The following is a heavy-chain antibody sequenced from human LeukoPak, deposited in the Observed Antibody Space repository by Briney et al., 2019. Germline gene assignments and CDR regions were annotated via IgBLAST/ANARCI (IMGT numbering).Heavy chain of an antibody. CDR1: GGSISSGGYY. V-gene: IGHV4-61*08. D-gene: IGHD6-19*01. Sequence: SQTLSLTCTVSGGSISSGGYYWSWIRQPPGKGLEWIGYIYYSGSTNYNPSLKSRVTISVDTSKNQFSLKLSSVTAADTAVYYCARQEYSSGWYGRGALGYWGQGTLVTVSS. J-gene: IGHJ4*02. CDR2: IYYSGST. CDR3: ARQEYSSGWYGRGALGY.